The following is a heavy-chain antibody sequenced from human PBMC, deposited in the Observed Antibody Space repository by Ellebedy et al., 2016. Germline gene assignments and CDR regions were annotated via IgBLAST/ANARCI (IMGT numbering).Heavy chain of an antibody. Sequence: GGSLRLSCAASGFIFGNYFMNWVRQAPGKGLEWVANINQDGSAKYYVDSVKGRFTISRDNAKNSLSLQMNNLGGEDTAVYYCARGGVVAGADYWGQGTLVTVSS. J-gene: IGHJ4*02. CDR3: ARGGVVAGADY. V-gene: IGHV3-7*03. CDR2: INQDGSAK. D-gene: IGHD6-19*01. CDR1: GFIFGNYF.